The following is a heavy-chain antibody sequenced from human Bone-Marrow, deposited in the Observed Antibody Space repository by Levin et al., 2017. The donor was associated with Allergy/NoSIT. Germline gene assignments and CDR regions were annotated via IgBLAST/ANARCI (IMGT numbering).Heavy chain of an antibody. V-gene: IGHV1-18*01. CDR2: ISGYNLRT. CDR1: GYIFTSYG. J-gene: IGHJ4*02. CDR3: ARDLADQGLTPDY. D-gene: IGHD6-13*01. Sequence: PVASVKVSCKASGYIFTSYGISWVRQDPGQGLEWMGWISGYNLRTFYAQQFQGRVTLTTDTSTDTAYMELRSLRSDDTAIYYCARDLADQGLTPDYWGQGTLVMVSS.